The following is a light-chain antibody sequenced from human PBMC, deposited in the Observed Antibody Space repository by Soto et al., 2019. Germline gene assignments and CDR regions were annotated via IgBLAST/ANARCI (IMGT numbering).Light chain of an antibody. CDR3: SSYTSSSTLV. CDR1: SSDVGGYNY. CDR2: DVS. J-gene: IGLJ2*01. V-gene: IGLV2-14*01. Sequence: QSVLTQPASVSGSPGQSIIISCTGTSSDVGGYNYVSWYQQHPGKAPKFMIYDVSNRPSGVSNRFSGSKSGNTASLTISGLQAEDEADYYCSSYTSSSTLVFGGGTKLTVL.